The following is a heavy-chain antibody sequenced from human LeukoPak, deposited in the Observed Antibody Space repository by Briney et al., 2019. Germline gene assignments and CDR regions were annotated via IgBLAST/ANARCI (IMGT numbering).Heavy chain of an antibody. J-gene: IGHJ4*02. D-gene: IGHD6-13*01. Sequence: SETLSLTCTVSGGSISSYYWGWIRQPPGKGLEWIGSIYHSGSTDYSPSLKSRVTISVDTSKNQFSLKLSSVTAADTAVYYCARAASYSSTWAFDYWGQGTLVTVSS. CDR1: GGSISSYY. CDR2: IYHSGST. CDR3: ARAASYSSTWAFDY. V-gene: IGHV4-38-2*02.